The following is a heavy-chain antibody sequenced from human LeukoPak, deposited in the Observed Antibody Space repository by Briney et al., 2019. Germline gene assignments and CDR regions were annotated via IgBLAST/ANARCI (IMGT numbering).Heavy chain of an antibody. CDR3: ARLTSSWSFDY. V-gene: IGHV5-51*01. Sequence: KTGESLKISCKGSGYSFTNYWIGWVRQMPGKGLEWMGIISSDGSDTRYSPSFQGQVTISADKSITTAYLQWSSLKASDTAMYYCARLTSSWSFDYWGQGTLVTVSS. CDR2: ISSDGSDT. J-gene: IGHJ4*02. CDR1: GYSFTNYW. D-gene: IGHD6-13*01.